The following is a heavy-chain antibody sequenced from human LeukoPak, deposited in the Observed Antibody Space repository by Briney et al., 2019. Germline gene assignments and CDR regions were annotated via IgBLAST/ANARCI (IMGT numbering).Heavy chain of an antibody. V-gene: IGHV4-34*01. CDR3: ARVGSGARY. CDR2: INHSGST. CDR1: GGSFSGYY. J-gene: IGHJ4*02. Sequence: SETLSLTCAVYGGSFSGYYWSWIRQPPGKGLEWIGEINHSGSTNYNPSLKSRVTISVDTSKNQFSLKLSSVTAADTAVYYCARVGSGARYWGQGTLVTVSS.